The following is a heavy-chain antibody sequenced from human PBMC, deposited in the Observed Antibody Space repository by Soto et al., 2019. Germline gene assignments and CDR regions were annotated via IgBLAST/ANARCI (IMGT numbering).Heavy chain of an antibody. CDR2: IYYSGST. CDR1: AGSICCGVYY. CDR3: ARDQGSERAFDI. Sequence: SDTLSLTCTVPAGSICCGVYYWSCIRQHPGKGLEWIGYIYYSGSTYYNPSLESRVTISVDTSKNQFSLKLSSVTAADTAVYYCARDQGSERAFDIWGQGTMVTVS. J-gene: IGHJ3*02. V-gene: IGHV4-31*03. D-gene: IGHD6-19*01.